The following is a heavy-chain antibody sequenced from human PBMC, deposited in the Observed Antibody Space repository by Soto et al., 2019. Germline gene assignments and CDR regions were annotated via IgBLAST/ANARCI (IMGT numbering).Heavy chain of an antibody. CDR1: SGSISSSNW. J-gene: IGHJ3*02. D-gene: IGHD2-15*01. CDR3: AGGGYCSGGSCYSGAFDI. CDR2: IYHSGST. V-gene: IGHV4-4*02. Sequence: QVQLQESGPGLVKPSGTLSLTCAVSSGSISSSNWWSWVRQPPGKGLGWIGEIYHSGSTNYNPSLKSGVAISEDKSKNQFSRKLSSVTAADTAVYYCAGGGYCSGGSCYSGAFDIWGQGTMVTVSS.